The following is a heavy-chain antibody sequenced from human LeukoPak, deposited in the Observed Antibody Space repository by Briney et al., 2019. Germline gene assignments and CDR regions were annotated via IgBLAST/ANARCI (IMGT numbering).Heavy chain of an antibody. J-gene: IGHJ3*02. V-gene: IGHV1-2*02. CDR3: ARVRPLVQMTTVTLDDAFDI. D-gene: IGHD4-17*01. CDR2: INPNSGGT. Sequence: GASVKVSCKASGYTFTHYYIHWVRQAPGQGLEWMGWINPNSGGTNYAQKFQGRVTMTRGTSISTAYMELSSLRSDDTAVYYCARVRPLVQMTTVTLDDAFDIWGQGTMVTVSS. CDR1: GYTFTHYY.